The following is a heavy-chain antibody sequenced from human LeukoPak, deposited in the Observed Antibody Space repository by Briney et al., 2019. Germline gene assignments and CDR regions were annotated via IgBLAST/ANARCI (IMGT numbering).Heavy chain of an antibody. Sequence: GESLSLSCAASGFTFDDYAMYWVRKTPGQGLGLESGISWNSGSIGYADSVKGRFTISRDNAKNSLYLQMNSLRAEDTASYYCAKAISSSGQYYFDYWGQGTLVTVSS. V-gene: IGHV3-9*01. CDR1: GFTFDDYA. CDR3: AKAISSSGQYYFDY. CDR2: ISWNSGSI. J-gene: IGHJ4*02. D-gene: IGHD6-13*01.